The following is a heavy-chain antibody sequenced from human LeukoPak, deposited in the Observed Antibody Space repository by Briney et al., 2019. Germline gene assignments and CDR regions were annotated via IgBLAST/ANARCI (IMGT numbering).Heavy chain of an antibody. CDR3: ARDGYNLVAEVADY. CDR2: ISGSGGST. J-gene: IGHJ4*02. D-gene: IGHD5-24*01. V-gene: IGHV3-23*01. Sequence: SWIRQPAGKGLEWVSAISGSGGSTYYADSVKGRFTISRDNSKNTLYLQMNSLRAEDTAVYYCARDGYNLVAEVADYWGQGTLVTVSS.